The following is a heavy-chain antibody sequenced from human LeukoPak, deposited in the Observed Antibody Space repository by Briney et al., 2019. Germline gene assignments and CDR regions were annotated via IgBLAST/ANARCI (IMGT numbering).Heavy chain of an antibody. CDR1: GFTFDDYA. Sequence: GGSLRLSCAASGFTFDDYAMHWVRQAPGKGLEWVSGISWNSGSIGYADSVKGRFTISRDNAKNSLYLQMNSLRAEDMALYYCARDLGVVGTTIMDVWGKGTTVTVSS. CDR2: ISWNSGSI. D-gene: IGHD1-26*01. CDR3: ARDLGVVGTTIMDV. J-gene: IGHJ6*03. V-gene: IGHV3-9*03.